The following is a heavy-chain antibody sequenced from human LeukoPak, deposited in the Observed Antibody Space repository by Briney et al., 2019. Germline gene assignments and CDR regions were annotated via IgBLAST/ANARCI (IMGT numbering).Heavy chain of an antibody. J-gene: IGHJ4*02. V-gene: IGHV3-21*01. Sequence: GGSLRLSCAASGFTFSRYSMNWVRQAPGKGLEWVSSISSSGSSIYYADSVKGRFTISRDDAKNSLYLQMNSLRAEDTAVYYCTLSVVVAAGGDYWGQGTLVTVSS. D-gene: IGHD2-15*01. CDR1: GFTFSRYS. CDR3: TLSVVVAAGGDY. CDR2: ISSSGSSI.